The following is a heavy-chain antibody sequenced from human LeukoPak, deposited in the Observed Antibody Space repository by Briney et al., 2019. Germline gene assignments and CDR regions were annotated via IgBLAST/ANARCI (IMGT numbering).Heavy chain of an antibody. Sequence: GGSLRLSCAGSGFIFSSYSMNWVRQAPGKGLEWVSSISSSSSYIYYADSVKGRFTISRDNAKNSLYLQMNSLRAEDTAVYYCARGTLLAYCGGDCYSYYFDYWGQGTLVTVSS. CDR1: GFIFSSYS. D-gene: IGHD2-21*02. CDR2: ISSSSSYI. CDR3: ARGTLLAYCGGDCYSYYFDY. J-gene: IGHJ4*02. V-gene: IGHV3-21*01.